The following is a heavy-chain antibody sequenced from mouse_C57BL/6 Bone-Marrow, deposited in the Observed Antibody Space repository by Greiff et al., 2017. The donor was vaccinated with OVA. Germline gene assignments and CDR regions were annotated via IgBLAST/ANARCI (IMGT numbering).Heavy chain of an antibody. Sequence: VQLQESGPGLVKPSQSLFLTCSITGFPITSGYYWIWLRQSPGKPLEWMGYITHSGETFYNPSLQSPISITRETSKNQFFLQLNSVTTEDTAMYYCAGDSGYDAMDYWGQGTSVTVSS. V-gene: IGHV12-3*01. J-gene: IGHJ4*01. CDR3: AGDSGYDAMDY. CDR2: ITHSGET. CDR1: GFPITSGYY.